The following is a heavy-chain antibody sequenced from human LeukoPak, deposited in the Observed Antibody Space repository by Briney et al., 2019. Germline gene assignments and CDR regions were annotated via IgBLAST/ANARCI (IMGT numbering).Heavy chain of an antibody. V-gene: IGHV2-5*01. J-gene: IGHJ3*02. CDR3: AHSNVDAFDI. Sequence: SGPTLVKPTQTLTLTCTFSGFSLSTIGVGVGWIRQPPGKALEWLALIYWNDDKRYCPSLKSRLTITKDTSKNQVVLTMTNMDPVDTATLFCAHSNVDAFDIWGQGTMVTVSS. CDR2: IYWNDDK. CDR1: GFSLSTIGVG.